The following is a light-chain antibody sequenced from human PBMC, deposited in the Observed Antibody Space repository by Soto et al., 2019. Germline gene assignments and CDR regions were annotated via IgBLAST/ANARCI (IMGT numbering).Light chain of an antibody. CDR2: GAS. Sequence: EIVLTQSPGTLSLSPGERATLSCRASQSVSSSYLAWYQQKPGQAPRLLIYGASSRATGIPDRFSGSGSGTDFTLTISRLEPEDFAVYYCQQYGRSHPRITLGEGTLLAIK. CDR3: QQYGRSHPRIT. CDR1: QSVSSSY. V-gene: IGKV3-20*01. J-gene: IGKJ5*01.